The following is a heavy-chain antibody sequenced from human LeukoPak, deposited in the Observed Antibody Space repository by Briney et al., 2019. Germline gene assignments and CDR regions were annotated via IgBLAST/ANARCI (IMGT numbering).Heavy chain of an antibody. D-gene: IGHD1-1*01. CDR1: GFAFGDYA. CDR3: TRDRGAYNLYDY. Sequence: GGSLRLSCTASGFAFGDYAMSWIRQAPGKGLEWEGFIRSKAYGETADYAASVKGRFTISRDDSKAIAYLQMNSLKTEDTAVYHCTRDRGAYNLYDYWGQGTLVTVSS. V-gene: IGHV3-49*03. J-gene: IGHJ4*02. CDR2: IRSKAYGETA.